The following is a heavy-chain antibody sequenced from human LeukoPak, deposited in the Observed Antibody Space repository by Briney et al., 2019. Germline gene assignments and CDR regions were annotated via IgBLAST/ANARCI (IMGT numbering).Heavy chain of an antibody. CDR1: GFTFGDYG. J-gene: IGHJ6*04. CDR3: AELGITMIGGV. V-gene: IGHV3-49*04. Sequence: PGGSLRLSCTASGFTFGDYGMIWVRQAPGKGLEWVGFIRSKTYGGTTEYAASVKGRFTISRDDSKSIAYLQMNSLRAEDTAVYYCAELGITMIGGVWGKGTTVTISS. D-gene: IGHD3-10*02. CDR2: IRSKTYGGTT.